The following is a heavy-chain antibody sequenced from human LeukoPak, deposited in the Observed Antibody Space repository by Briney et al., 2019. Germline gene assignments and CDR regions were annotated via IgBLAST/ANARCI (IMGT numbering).Heavy chain of an antibody. CDR1: GFTFSSYG. D-gene: IGHD3-22*01. CDR2: IRYDGSNK. V-gene: IGHV3-30*02. Sequence: PGGSLRLSCAASGFTFSSYGMHWVRQAPGKGLEWVAFIRYDGSNKYYADSVKGRFTISRDNSKNTLYLQMNSLRAEDTAVYYCAKDQDTMIVVGWDYWGQGTLVTVSS. J-gene: IGHJ4*02. CDR3: AKDQDTMIVVGWDY.